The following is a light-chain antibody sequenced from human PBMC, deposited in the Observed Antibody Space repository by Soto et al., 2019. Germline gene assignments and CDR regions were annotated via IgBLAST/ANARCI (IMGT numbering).Light chain of an antibody. CDR2: EVS. CDR3: SSNAGSNNLV. V-gene: IGLV2-8*01. Sequence: QSALTQPPSASGSPGQSVTISCTGISSDVGGYNYVSWYQQHPGKAPKVMIYEVSKRPSGVPDRFSGSKSGNTASLTVSGLQAEDEADYYCSSNAGSNNLVFGGGTKLTVL. CDR1: SSDVGGYNY. J-gene: IGLJ2*01.